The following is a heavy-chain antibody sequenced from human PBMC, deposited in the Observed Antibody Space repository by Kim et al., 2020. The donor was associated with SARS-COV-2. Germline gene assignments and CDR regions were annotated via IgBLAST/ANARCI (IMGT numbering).Heavy chain of an antibody. CDR2: INHSGST. Sequence: SETLSLTCAVYGGSFSGYYWSWIRQPPGKGLEWIGEINHSGSTNYNPSLKSRVTISVDTSKNQFSLKLSSVTAADTAVYYCARGVSSGWYSSAYYFDYWG. D-gene: IGHD6-19*01. V-gene: IGHV4-34*01. CDR3: ARGVSSGWYSSAYYFDY. CDR1: GGSFSGYY. J-gene: IGHJ4*01.